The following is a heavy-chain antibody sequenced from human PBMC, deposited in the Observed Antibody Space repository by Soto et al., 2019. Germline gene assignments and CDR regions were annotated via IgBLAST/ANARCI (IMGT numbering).Heavy chain of an antibody. J-gene: IGHJ4*02. Sequence: QVQLQESGPGLVKPSGTLSLTCAVSGGSISSSNWWSWVRQPPGKGLQWIGEIYHSGSTNYIPSLKSRVIISVDKSRNQCSLKLSSVTAADTAVYYCARRWGEGRVDYWGQGTLVTVSS. CDR3: ARRWGEGRVDY. CDR2: IYHSGST. CDR1: GGSISSSNW. V-gene: IGHV4-4*02. D-gene: IGHD3-10*01.